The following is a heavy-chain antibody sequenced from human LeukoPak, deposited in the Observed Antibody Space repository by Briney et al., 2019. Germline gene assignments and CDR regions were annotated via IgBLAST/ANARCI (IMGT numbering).Heavy chain of an antibody. CDR1: GGSISSGDYY. CDR2: IYYSGST. Sequence: SQTLSPTCTVSGGSISSGDYYWSWIRQPPGKGLEWIGYIYYSGSTYYNPSLKSRVTISVDTSKNQFSLKLSSVTAADTAVYYYARDPGYYDSSGYVDWGQGTLVTVSS. CDR3: ARDPGYYDSSGYVD. J-gene: IGHJ4*02. V-gene: IGHV4-30-4*01. D-gene: IGHD3-22*01.